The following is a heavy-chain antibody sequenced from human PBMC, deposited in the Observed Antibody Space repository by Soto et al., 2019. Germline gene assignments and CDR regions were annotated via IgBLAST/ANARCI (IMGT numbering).Heavy chain of an antibody. V-gene: IGHV4-39*01. D-gene: IGHD1-26*01. CDR2: IYYSGST. Sequence: QLQLQESGPGLVKPSETLSLTCTVSGGSISSSSYYWGWIRQPPGKGLEWIGSIYYSGSTYYNPSRRSRVPISVDTSKNQFSLKLSSVTAADTAVYYCASGREYYYYGMDVWGQGTTVTVSS. CDR3: ASGREYYYYGMDV. J-gene: IGHJ6*02. CDR1: GGSISSSSYY.